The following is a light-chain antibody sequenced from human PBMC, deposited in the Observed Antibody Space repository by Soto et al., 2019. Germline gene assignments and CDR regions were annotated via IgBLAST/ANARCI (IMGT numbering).Light chain of an antibody. CDR3: SSYTSSNTLG. V-gene: IGLV2-14*01. CDR2: EVS. J-gene: IGLJ2*01. Sequence: QSALTQPASVSGSPGQSITISCTGTSSDVGDYKYVSWYQQHPGKAPKLMIFEVSDRPSGVSNRFSGSKSGNTASLTISGLQADDEADYYCSSYTSSNTLGFGGGTKLTVL. CDR1: SSDVGDYKY.